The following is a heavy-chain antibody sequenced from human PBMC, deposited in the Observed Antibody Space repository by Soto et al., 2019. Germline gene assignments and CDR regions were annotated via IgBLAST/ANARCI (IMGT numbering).Heavy chain of an antibody. CDR2: ITSSGGGA. V-gene: IGHV3-23*01. Sequence: GGSLRLSCAASGFTFSTCAMAWVRQAPGKGLEYVSSITSSGGGANYADSVKGRFTISRDNSKNALYLQMSSLRAEDTALYYCAKRAPTVATHYYFDCWGQGTLVTVSS. CDR3: AKRAPTVATHYYFDC. J-gene: IGHJ4*02. D-gene: IGHD4-17*01. CDR1: GFTFSTCA.